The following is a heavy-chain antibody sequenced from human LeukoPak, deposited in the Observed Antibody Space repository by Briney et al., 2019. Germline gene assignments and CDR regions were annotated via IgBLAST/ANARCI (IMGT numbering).Heavy chain of an antibody. CDR1: GGSISSYF. CDR3: ARDMTRAVPIPGTYYYAYAMDV. Sequence: SETLSLTCTVSGGSISSYFWNWIRQSPGKGLEWVGYVYYRGSTNYNPSLKSRVTISVDTSKHQFSLELSSVTAADTAVYYCARDMTRAVPIPGTYYYAYAMDVWGQGTTVTVSS. CDR2: VYYRGST. D-gene: IGHD6-13*01. J-gene: IGHJ6*02. V-gene: IGHV4-59*01.